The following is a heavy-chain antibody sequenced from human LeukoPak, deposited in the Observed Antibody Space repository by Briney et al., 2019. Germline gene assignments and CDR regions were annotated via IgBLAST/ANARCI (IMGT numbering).Heavy chain of an antibody. J-gene: IGHJ3*02. Sequence: GGSLRLSCAASGFTFSSYGMHWVRQAPGKGLEWVAFIRYDGSNKYYADSVKGRFTISRDNSKNTLYLQMNSLRAEDTAVYYCARGPLPGYYYDSSGYNGAFDIWGQGTMVTVSS. CDR2: IRYDGSNK. CDR1: GFTFSSYG. D-gene: IGHD3-22*01. CDR3: ARGPLPGYYYDSSGYNGAFDI. V-gene: IGHV3-30*02.